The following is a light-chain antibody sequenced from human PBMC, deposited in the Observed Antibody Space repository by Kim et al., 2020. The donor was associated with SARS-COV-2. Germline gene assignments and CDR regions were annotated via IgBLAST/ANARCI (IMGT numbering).Light chain of an antibody. CDR3: QQYGASPWT. CDR2: GAS. V-gene: IGKV3-20*01. J-gene: IGKJ1*01. Sequence: DIVLTQSPGTLSLSPGERATLSCRASQSVGNSYLVWYQQKPGQAPRLLIYGASSRATGIPDRFSGSGSGTDFTLTISRLEPEDCAVYYCQQYGASPWTFGQGTKVDIK. CDR1: QSVGNSY.